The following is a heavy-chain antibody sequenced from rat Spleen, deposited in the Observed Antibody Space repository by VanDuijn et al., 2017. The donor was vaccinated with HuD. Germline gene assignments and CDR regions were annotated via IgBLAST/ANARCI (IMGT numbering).Heavy chain of an antibody. Sequence: EVQLQESGPGLVKPSQSLSLTCSVTGYSITSNYWGWIRKFPGNKMEWIGHISYSGSTSYKPSLKSRISITRDTSKNQFFLQLNSVTTEDTATYYCAKATEGIVNWYFDFWGPGTMVTVSS. CDR2: ISYSGST. CDR1: GYSITSNY. V-gene: IGHV3-1*01. CDR3: AKATEGIVNWYFDF. D-gene: IGHD1-11*01. J-gene: IGHJ1*01.